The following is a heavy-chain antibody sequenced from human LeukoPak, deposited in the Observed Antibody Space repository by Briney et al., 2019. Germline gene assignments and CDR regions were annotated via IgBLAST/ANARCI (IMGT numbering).Heavy chain of an antibody. CDR3: ARTTVAKFDL. D-gene: IGHD4-23*01. Sequence: PGGSLRLSCAASGFTFSNYWMSWVRQAPGKGLEWVANIKQDGSEKYYVDSVKGRFTISRDNAEKSLYLQMNSLRAEDTAVYYCARTTVAKFDLWGRGTLVSVSP. CDR1: GFTFSNYW. V-gene: IGHV3-7*01. CDR2: IKQDGSEK. J-gene: IGHJ2*01.